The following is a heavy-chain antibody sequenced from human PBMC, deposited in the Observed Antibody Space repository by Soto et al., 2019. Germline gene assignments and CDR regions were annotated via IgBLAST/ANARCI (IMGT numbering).Heavy chain of an antibody. CDR2: IYYSGST. CDR1: GGSISSYY. Sequence: SETLSLTCTVSGGSISSYYWSWIRQPPGKGLEWIGYIYYSGSTNYNPSIKSRVTISVDTSKNQFSLKLSSVTAADTAVYYCARQHYDPPAHFDYWGQGTLVTVSS. CDR3: ARQHYDPPAHFDY. D-gene: IGHD3-16*01. J-gene: IGHJ4*02. V-gene: IGHV4-59*08.